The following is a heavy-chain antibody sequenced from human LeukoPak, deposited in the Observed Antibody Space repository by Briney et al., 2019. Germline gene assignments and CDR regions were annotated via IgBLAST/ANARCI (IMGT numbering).Heavy chain of an antibody. D-gene: IGHD3-10*01. CDR2: INHSGST. CDR1: GGSFSGYY. CDR3: ARGGYYGSGKGSDV. Sequence: PSETLSLTCAVYGGSFSGYYWGWIRQPPGKGLEWIGEINHSGSTNYNPSLKSRVTISVDTSKNQFSLKLSSVTAADTAVYYCARGGYYGSGKGSDVWGQGTTVTVSS. J-gene: IGHJ6*02. V-gene: IGHV4-34*01.